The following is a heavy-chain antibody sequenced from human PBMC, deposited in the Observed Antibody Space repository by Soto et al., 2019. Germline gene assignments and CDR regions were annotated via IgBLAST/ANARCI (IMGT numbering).Heavy chain of an antibody. V-gene: IGHV4-30-4*01. CDR2: IYYSGST. Sequence: SETLSLTCTVSGGSISRGDYYWSWIRQPPGKGLEWIGYIYYSGSTYYNPSLKSRVTISVDTSKNQFSLKLSSVTAADTAVYYCARGIDSSGYLVLDWFDPWGQGTLVTVSS. CDR1: GGSISRGDYY. D-gene: IGHD3-22*01. J-gene: IGHJ5*02. CDR3: ARGIDSSGYLVLDWFDP.